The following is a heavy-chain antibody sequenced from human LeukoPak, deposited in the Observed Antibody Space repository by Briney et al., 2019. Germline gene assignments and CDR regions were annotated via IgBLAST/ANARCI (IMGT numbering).Heavy chain of an antibody. V-gene: IGHV4-59*01. CDR2: IYYSGNT. D-gene: IGHD6-19*01. J-gene: IGHJ4*02. Sequence: SSATLSLTCTVTGGSISNYYWSWIRQHPRKGLEWIGYIYYSGNTNYNPSLKSRVTISVDTSKNQFSLKLSSVTAADTAVYYCVRENYSSGWYGIIDCWGQGTLVTVSS. CDR1: GGSISNYY. CDR3: VRENYSSGWYGIIDC.